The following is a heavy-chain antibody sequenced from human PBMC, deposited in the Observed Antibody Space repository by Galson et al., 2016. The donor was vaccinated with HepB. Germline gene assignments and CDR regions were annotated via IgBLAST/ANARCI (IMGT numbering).Heavy chain of an antibody. D-gene: IGHD3-16*01. CDR2: ISYDGVNT. CDR3: VRAREGDFDL. J-gene: IGHJ4*02. CDR1: GFTFNNFA. Sequence: LRLSCAASGFTFNNFAIHWVRQAPGKGLEWVSIISYDGVNTDYAHSVKGRFTLSRDNSKSTLYLQMNSLTLEDTATYFCVRAREGDFDLWGQGTLVTVSS. V-gene: IGHV3-30-3*01.